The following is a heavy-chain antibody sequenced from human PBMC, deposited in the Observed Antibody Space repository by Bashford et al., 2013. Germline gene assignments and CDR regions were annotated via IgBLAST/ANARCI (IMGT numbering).Heavy chain of an antibody. Sequence: SGGSLRLSCAASGFTFSTYAMSWVRQGPREGAGWVSAISGSGGSTYYSDSVKGRFTISRDNSRNTLYLQMNSLRAEDTAVYYCAKDLIMPSPGWFDPWGQGTLVTVSS. CDR1: GFTFSTYA. V-gene: IGHV3-23*01. CDR3: AKDLIMPSPGWFDP. CDR2: ISGSGGST. D-gene: IGHD2-2*01. J-gene: IGHJ5*02.